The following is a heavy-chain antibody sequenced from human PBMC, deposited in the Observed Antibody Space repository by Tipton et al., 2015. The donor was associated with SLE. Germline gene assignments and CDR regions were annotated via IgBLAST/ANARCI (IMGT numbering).Heavy chain of an antibody. CDR2: IYYSGST. Sequence: LRLSCTVSGGSISSGGYYWSWIRQHPGKGLEWIGYIYYSGSTYYNPSLKSRVTMSVDTSKNQFSLKLSSVTAADTAVYYCARDTPYSSSSDYWGQGTLVTVSS. CDR1: GGSISSGGYY. V-gene: IGHV4-31*02. J-gene: IGHJ4*02. CDR3: ARDTPYSSSSDY. D-gene: IGHD6-6*01.